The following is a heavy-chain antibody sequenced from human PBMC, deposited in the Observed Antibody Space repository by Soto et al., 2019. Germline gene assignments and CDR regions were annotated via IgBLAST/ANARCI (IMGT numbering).Heavy chain of an antibody. CDR3: ARDQHIVVVPVYSYYYGMDV. CDR2: VYYSGST. J-gene: IGHJ6*01. V-gene: IGHV4-61*01. CDR1: GGSVSSGSYD. D-gene: IGHD2-2*01. Sequence: PSEALAVTSTISGGSVSSGSYDWSWIRQPPGKGLEWIGYVYYSGSTNYNPTLKSRVTISVDTSKNQFSLKLSSVTAADTAVYYCARDQHIVVVPVYSYYYGMDVWGQGTTVTVSS.